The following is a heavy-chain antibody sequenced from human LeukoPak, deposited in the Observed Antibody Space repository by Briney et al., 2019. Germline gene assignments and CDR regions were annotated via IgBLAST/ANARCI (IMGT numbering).Heavy chain of an antibody. CDR3: AKMTDYYDMDV. CDR2: ISSNSGSI. V-gene: IGHV3-9*01. Sequence: WVSVISSNSGSIGYADSVKGRFTISRDNAKNSLYLQMNSLRAEDTALYYCAKMTDYYDMDVWGQGTTVTVSS. J-gene: IGHJ6*02.